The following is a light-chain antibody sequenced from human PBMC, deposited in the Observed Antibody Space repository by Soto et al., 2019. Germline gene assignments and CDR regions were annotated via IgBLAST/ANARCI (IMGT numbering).Light chain of an antibody. CDR2: DSS. Sequence: DILLTQSPPSLSASVADRVTITCRASQSIARHLNWYQQKPGQAPKVLIYDSSNLESGVPSRFSGGGSGTDFTFTISSLQPEDIATYYCQQYDNLRWTFGQGTKVDI. CDR3: QQYDNLRWT. J-gene: IGKJ1*01. CDR1: QSIARH. V-gene: IGKV1-33*01.